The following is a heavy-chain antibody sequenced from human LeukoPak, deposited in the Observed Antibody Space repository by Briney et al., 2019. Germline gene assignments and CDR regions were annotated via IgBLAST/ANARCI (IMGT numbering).Heavy chain of an antibody. CDR3: ARIGLIFGVVTS. Sequence: GESLKISCKGSGYSINNYWIGWVRQMPGKGLEWMGIIYPDDSDTKYSPSFQGQVTISADKSINTAYLQWSSLKASDTAIYYCARIGLIFGVVTSWGQGTLLTVSS. D-gene: IGHD3-3*01. CDR1: GYSINNYW. CDR2: IYPDDSDT. J-gene: IGHJ4*02. V-gene: IGHV5-51*01.